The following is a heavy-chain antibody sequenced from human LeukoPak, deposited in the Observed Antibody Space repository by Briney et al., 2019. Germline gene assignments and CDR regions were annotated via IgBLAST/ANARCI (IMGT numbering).Heavy chain of an antibody. Sequence: ASVKVSCKASGGTFGSYAISWVRQAPGQGLEWMGRIIPILGIANYAQKFQGRVTITADKSTSTAYMELSSLRSEDTAVYYCTRDGGGYSYGYPHSTYGMDVWGQGTTVTVSS. V-gene: IGHV1-69*04. CDR1: GGTFGSYA. CDR2: IIPILGIA. CDR3: TRDGGGYSYGYPHSTYGMDV. D-gene: IGHD5-18*01. J-gene: IGHJ6*02.